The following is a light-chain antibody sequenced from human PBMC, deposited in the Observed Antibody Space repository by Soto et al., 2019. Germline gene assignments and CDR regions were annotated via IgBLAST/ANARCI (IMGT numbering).Light chain of an antibody. CDR3: QHYDNWPHT. CDR2: GAS. J-gene: IGKJ2*01. Sequence: EVVLTQSPATLSVSPGERASLSCRASQTLSRNLAWYQHQPGQAPRLLIYGASTRVTGIPARFSGSGSGADCTFTISSLQSEDSAVYYCQHYDNWPHTFGQGTKLEIK. CDR1: QTLSRN. V-gene: IGKV3-15*01.